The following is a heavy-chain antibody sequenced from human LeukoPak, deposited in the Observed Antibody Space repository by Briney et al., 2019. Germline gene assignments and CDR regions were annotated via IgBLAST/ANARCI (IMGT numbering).Heavy chain of an antibody. V-gene: IGHV3-23*01. CDR1: GFTFANYA. CDR3: AKDGRTQHGAGCYVDY. Sequence: GGSLRLSCAPSGFTFANYALSWVRQAPGEGLEWVSAISGSGTGTYYADSVKGRFTISRDNAKNMVHLQMSRLRVEDTAVYYCAKDGRTQHGAGCYVDYWGQGTLVSVSS. D-gene: IGHD3-10*01. CDR2: ISGSGTGT. J-gene: IGHJ4*02.